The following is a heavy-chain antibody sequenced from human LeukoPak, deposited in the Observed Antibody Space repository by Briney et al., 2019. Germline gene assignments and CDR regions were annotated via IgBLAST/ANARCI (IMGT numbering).Heavy chain of an antibody. D-gene: IGHD2-15*01. V-gene: IGHV1-69*13. CDR2: IIPIFGTA. J-gene: IGHJ4*02. CDR1: GGTFSSYA. Sequence: SVKVSCKASGGTFSSYAISWVRQAPGQGLEWMGGIIPIFGTANYAQKFQGRVTITADESTSTAYMELSGLRSEDTAVYYCARLPPQWSDYYFDYWGQGTLVTVSS. CDR3: ARLPPQWSDYYFDY.